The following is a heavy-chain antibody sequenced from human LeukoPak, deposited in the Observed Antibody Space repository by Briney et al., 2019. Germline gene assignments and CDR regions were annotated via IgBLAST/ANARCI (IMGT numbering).Heavy chain of an antibody. CDR1: GYTFTGYY. CDR2: INPNRGGT. V-gene: IGHV1-2*02. J-gene: IGHJ4*02. D-gene: IGHD3-16*02. CDR3: ARDPHYDYVWGSYRYTGGFDY. Sequence: ASVKVSCKASGYTFTGYYMHWVRQAPGQGLEWMGWINPNRGGTNYAQKFQGRVNMIRDTSISTAYMELSRLRSDDTAVYYCARDPHYDYVWGSYRYTGGFDYWGQGTLVTVSS.